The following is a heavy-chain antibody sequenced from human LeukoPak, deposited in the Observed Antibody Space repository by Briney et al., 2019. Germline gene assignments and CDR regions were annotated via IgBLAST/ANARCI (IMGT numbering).Heavy chain of an antibody. CDR1: GYTFTSYA. J-gene: IGHJ3*02. Sequence: GASVKVSCKASGYTFTSYAINWVRQAPGQGLEWMGWISANNGDTNYAQKFQGRVTITRDTSASTAYMELSSLRSEDTAVYYCARWGGYYDSSGYYPDAFDIWGQGTMVTVSS. CDR2: ISANNGDT. V-gene: IGHV1-18*01. D-gene: IGHD3-22*01. CDR3: ARWGGYYDSSGYYPDAFDI.